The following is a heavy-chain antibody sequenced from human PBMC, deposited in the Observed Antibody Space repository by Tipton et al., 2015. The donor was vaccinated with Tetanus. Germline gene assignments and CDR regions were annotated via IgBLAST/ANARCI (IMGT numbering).Heavy chain of an antibody. D-gene: IGHD6-6*01. Sequence: TLSLTCTVSGGPIRGGGYYWSWIRQHPEKGLEWIGYIYYTGNTYYNPSLKSRVTISVDMSKNQFSLKLRSVTAADTAVYYCARRSVSARFDDWGQGAQVTVSS. CDR1: GGPIRGGGYY. V-gene: IGHV4-31*03. CDR2: IYYTGNT. J-gene: IGHJ4*02. CDR3: ARRSVSARFDD.